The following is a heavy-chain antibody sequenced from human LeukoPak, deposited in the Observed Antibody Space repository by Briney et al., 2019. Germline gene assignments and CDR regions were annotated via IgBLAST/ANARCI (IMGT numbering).Heavy chain of an antibody. CDR1: GFTFSSYD. J-gene: IGHJ4*02. CDR2: IGTAGDT. Sequence: PGGSLRLSCAVSGFTFSSYDMHWVRQVIGKGLEWVSGIGTAGDTYSPGSVKGRFTISRENAKNFLYLQMNSLRAGDTVVYHCARADSRGYSLDYWGQGTLVTVSS. CDR3: ARADSRGYSLDY. D-gene: IGHD5-18*01. V-gene: IGHV3-13*01.